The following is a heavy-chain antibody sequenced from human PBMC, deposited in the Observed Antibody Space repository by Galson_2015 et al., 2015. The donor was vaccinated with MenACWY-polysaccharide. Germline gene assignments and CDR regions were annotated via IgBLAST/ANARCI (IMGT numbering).Heavy chain of an antibody. D-gene: IGHD3-3*01. CDR2: LSTYDGDT. CDR3: AKRISYDFRPGYMYV. Sequence: SVKVSCKASGYTFISYGITWVRQAPGQGLEWMGLLSTYDGDTKSAQKFQGRVTMTTETSTSTAYMELRRLRSDDTAVYYCAKRISYDFRPGYMYVWGKGTTGSVSS. J-gene: IGHJ6*03. V-gene: IGHV1-18*01. CDR1: GYTFISYG.